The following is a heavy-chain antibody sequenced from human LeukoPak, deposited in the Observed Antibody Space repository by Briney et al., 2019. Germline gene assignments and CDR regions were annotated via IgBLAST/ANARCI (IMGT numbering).Heavy chain of an antibody. CDR1: GGYISSYY. Sequence: PSETLSLTCTVSGGYISSYYWSWIRQPPGKGLEWIGYIYYSGSTNYNPSLKSRVTISVDTSKNQFSLKLSSVTAADTAVYYCARTPEHSSSFGDYWGQGTLVTVSS. D-gene: IGHD6-6*01. CDR2: IYYSGST. CDR3: ARTPEHSSSFGDY. V-gene: IGHV4-59*01. J-gene: IGHJ4*02.